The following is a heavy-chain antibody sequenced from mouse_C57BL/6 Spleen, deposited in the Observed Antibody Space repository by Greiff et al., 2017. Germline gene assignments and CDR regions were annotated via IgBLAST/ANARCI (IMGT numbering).Heavy chain of an antibody. Sequence: QVQLQQSGAELVRPGASVKLSCKASGYTFTDYYINWVKQRPGQGLEWIARIYPGSGNTYYNEKFKGKATLTAEKSSSTAYMQLSSLTSEDSAVYFCARGGVYDSTYAMDDWGQGTSVTVSS. J-gene: IGHJ4*01. CDR2: IYPGSGNT. CDR1: GYTFTDYY. V-gene: IGHV1-76*01. CDR3: ARGGVYDSTYAMDD. D-gene: IGHD2-4*01.